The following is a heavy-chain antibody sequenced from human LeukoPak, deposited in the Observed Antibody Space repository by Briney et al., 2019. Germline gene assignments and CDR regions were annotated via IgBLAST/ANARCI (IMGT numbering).Heavy chain of an antibody. CDR1: GGSISSYL. D-gene: IGHD2-2*01. Sequence: SETLSLTCTVSGGSISSYLWSWIRQPPGKGLQWIGYIHHGGSTNYNPSLKSRVTISMDKSRNQFSLRLTSMTAADTAMYYCARDGGEEGGSTWFDLWGQGTLVTVSS. J-gene: IGHJ5*02. CDR2: IHHGGST. V-gene: IGHV4-59*01. CDR3: ARDGGEEGGSTWFDL.